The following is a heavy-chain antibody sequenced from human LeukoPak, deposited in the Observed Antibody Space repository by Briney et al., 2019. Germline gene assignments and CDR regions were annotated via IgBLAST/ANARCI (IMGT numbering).Heavy chain of an antibody. D-gene: IGHD6-19*01. CDR1: GFTFSSHA. Sequence: PGGSLRLSCAASGFTFSSHAMSWVRQAPGKGLEWVSAISDRGDNKQYTDSEKGRLTISRDNSKNTLYLQMNSLRADDTAVYYCAKSSRYGTGWYGRIDYWGQGTLVTVS. J-gene: IGHJ4*02. V-gene: IGHV3-23*01. CDR2: ISDRGDNK. CDR3: AKSSRYGTGWYGRIDY.